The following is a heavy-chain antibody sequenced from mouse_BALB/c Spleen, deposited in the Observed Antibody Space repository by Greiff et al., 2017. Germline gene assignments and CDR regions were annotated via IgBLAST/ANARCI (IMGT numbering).Heavy chain of an antibody. D-gene: IGHD2-4*01. Sequence: EVKLMESGGGLVQPKGSLKLSCAASGFTFNTYAMNWVRQAPGKGLEWVARIRSKSNNYATYYADSVKDRFTISRDDSQSMLYLQMNNLKTEDTAMYYCVRRDMITGLFAYWGQGTLVTVSA. CDR1: GFTFNTYA. V-gene: IGHV10-1*02. CDR3: VRRDMITGLFAY. CDR2: IRSKSNNYAT. J-gene: IGHJ3*01.